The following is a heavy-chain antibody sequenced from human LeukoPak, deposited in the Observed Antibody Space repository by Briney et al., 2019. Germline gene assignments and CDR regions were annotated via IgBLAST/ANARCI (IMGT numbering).Heavy chain of an antibody. CDR2: ISSSSSTI. Sequence: HAGGSLRLSCAASGSTFSTYSMNWVRQAPGKGLEWVSYISSSSSTIYYADSVEGRFTISRDNAKNSLYLQMNSLRAEDTAVYYCARGGNPADYDILTGYYLPDYWGQGTLVTVSS. CDR1: GSTFSTYS. J-gene: IGHJ4*02. V-gene: IGHV3-48*04. CDR3: ARGGNPADYDILTGYYLPDY. D-gene: IGHD3-9*01.